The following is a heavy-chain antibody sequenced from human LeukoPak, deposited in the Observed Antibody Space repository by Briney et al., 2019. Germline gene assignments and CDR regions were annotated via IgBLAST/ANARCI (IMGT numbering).Heavy chain of an antibody. J-gene: IGHJ4*02. CDR3: ATGRSGYFDS. CDR1: GLTLSNAW. V-gene: IGHV3-15*01. Sequence: GGSLRLSCAASGLTLSNAWMTWLRQAPGKGLEWVARIKSKTDGGIKDYAAPVKGTFTISRDDSENTVYLQMNSLKIEDTAVYYCATGRSGYFDSWGQGTLVCVSS. CDR2: IKSKTDGGIK.